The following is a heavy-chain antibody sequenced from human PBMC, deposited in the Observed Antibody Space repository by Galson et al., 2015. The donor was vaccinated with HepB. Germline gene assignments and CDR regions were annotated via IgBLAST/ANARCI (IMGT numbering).Heavy chain of an antibody. CDR2: VSYEDGTKK. CDR1: GFTFSSYG. V-gene: IGHV3-30*03. D-gene: IGHD5-12*01. Sequence: SLRLSCAASGFTFSSYGMHWVRQAPGKGLEWVAVVSYEDGTKKYYADSVRGRFSISRDNSKNTLSLQMNSLRPEDTAMYYCVRATYASDDYGMDVWGRGTTVTVSS. J-gene: IGHJ6*02. CDR3: VRATYASDDYGMDV.